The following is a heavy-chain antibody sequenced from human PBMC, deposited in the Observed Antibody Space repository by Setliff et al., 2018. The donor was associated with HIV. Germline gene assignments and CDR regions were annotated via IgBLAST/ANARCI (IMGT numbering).Heavy chain of an antibody. D-gene: IGHD5-12*01. CDR3: AKGRRPVDLVSTSIRYYFYMGV. J-gene: IGHJ6*03. Sequence: GGSRRLSCAGSGFNFDGDGMSWVRQAPGKGLEWVAFIRHDGSYAYYADSVKGRFTMSRDNSKNTVSLEMNSLIVEDTGVYYCAKGRRPVDLVSTSIRYYFYMGVWGKGTTVTVSS. CDR1: GFNFDGDG. V-gene: IGHV3-30*02. CDR2: IRHDGSYA.